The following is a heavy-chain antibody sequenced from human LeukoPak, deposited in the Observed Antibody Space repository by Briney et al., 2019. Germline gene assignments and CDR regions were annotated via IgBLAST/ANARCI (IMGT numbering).Heavy chain of an antibody. CDR1: GFTVSTNY. V-gene: IGHV3-53*01. CDR3: ARGGVFDM. Sequence: GGSLRLSCAASGFTVSTNYMSWVRQAPGRGLEWVSVIHSDGSTHYADSVKGRFTTSRDNSKNTVYLQMNSLRTEDTAMYYCARGGVFDMWGQGTMVTVSS. D-gene: IGHD3-10*01. J-gene: IGHJ3*02. CDR2: IHSDGST.